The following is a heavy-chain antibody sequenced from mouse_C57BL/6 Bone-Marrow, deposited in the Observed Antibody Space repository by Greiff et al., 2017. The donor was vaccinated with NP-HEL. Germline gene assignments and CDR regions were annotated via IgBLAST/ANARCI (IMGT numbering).Heavy chain of an antibody. CDR2: IYPSDSET. D-gene: IGHD6-1*01. Sequence: VQLQQPGAELVRPGSSVKLSCKASGYTFTSYWMDWVKQRPGQGLEWIGNIYPSDSETHYNQKFKDKATLTVDKSSSTAYMQLSSLTSEDSAVYYCARWVPPWSFDVWGTGTTVTVSS. CDR3: ARWVPPWSFDV. CDR1: GYTFTSYW. V-gene: IGHV1-61*01. J-gene: IGHJ1*03.